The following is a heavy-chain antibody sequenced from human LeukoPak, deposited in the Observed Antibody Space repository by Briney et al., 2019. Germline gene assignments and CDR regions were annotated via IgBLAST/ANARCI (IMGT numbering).Heavy chain of an antibody. V-gene: IGHV3-15*01. J-gene: IGHJ4*02. CDR2: IKSKTDGGTT. CDR1: GFSFANAW. CDR3: TTDRTANYYGSGNFDY. D-gene: IGHD3-10*01. Sequence: GGSLRLSCTASGFSFANAWMSWVRQAPGKGLEWVGRIKSKTDGGTTDYAAPVKGRFTISRDDSKNTLYLQMNSLKTEDTAVYYCTTDRTANYYGSGNFDYWGQGTLVTVSS.